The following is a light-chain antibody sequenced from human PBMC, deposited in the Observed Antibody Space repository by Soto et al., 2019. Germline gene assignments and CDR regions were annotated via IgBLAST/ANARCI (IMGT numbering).Light chain of an antibody. CDR2: GNS. CDR3: QSYDSSLSVHVV. V-gene: IGLV1-40*01. Sequence: QSVLTQPPSVSGAPGQRVTISCTGSSSNIGAGYDVHWYQQLPGTAPKLLIYGNSNRPSGVPDRFSCSKSGTSASLAITGLQAEDEADDYCQSYDSSLSVHVVFGGGTKVTVL. CDR1: SSNIGAGYD. J-gene: IGLJ2*01.